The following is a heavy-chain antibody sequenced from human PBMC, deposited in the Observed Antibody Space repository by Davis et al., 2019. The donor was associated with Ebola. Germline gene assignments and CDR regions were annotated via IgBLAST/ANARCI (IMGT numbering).Heavy chain of an antibody. V-gene: IGHV3-11*06. J-gene: IGHJ3*02. Sequence: PGGSLRLSCAASGFTFSDYYMSWIRQAPGKGLEWVSYISSSSSYTNYADSVKGRFTISRDNAKNSLYLQMNSLRAEDTAVYYCARVSMGPSQAFDIWGQGTMVTVSS. CDR3: ARVSMGPSQAFDI. CDR2: ISSSSSYT. CDR1: GFTFSDYY.